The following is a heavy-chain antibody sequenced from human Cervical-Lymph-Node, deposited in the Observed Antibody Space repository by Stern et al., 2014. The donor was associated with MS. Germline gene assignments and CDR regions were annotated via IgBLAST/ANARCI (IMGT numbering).Heavy chain of an antibody. J-gene: IGHJ4*02. Sequence: EVQLVESGGGLVQPGGSLRLSCAASAFTFSSFWMSWVRQAPGQGLEWVVNMERDGSEKYYVDSVKGRFTISRDNAKNSLYLQMNRLRAEDTAVYYCARSYGSGSLIDSWGQGTLVTVSS. V-gene: IGHV3-7*01. CDR1: AFTFSSFW. CDR3: ARSYGSGSLIDS. CDR2: MERDGSEK. D-gene: IGHD3-10*01.